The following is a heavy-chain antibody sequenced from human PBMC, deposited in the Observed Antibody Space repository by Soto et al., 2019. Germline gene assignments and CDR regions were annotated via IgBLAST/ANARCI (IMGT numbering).Heavy chain of an antibody. Sequence: QVQLVESGGGLVKPGGSLRLSCAASGFTFSDYYMSWIRQAPGKGLEWVSYISSSSSYTNYADSVKGRFTISRDNAQNSLYLQINSLSADDTAVYYCAGGPRMYLDYWGQGTLVTVCS. CDR1: GFTFSDYY. D-gene: IGHD3-16*01. CDR3: AGGPRMYLDY. J-gene: IGHJ4*02. CDR2: ISSSSSYT. V-gene: IGHV3-11*05.